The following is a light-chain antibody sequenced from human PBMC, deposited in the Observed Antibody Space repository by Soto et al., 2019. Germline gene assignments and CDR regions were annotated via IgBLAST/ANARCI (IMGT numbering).Light chain of an antibody. CDR2: DAS. Sequence: IQMTQSPSSLSASIGDRVTITCQASHDTGNYLNWYQQKSGKAPKLLIYDASNLQTGVPSRFSGSGSGTDFTLTINSLQPEDIATYYCQQYDSLPYTFGLGTKLEIK. CDR3: QQYDSLPYT. V-gene: IGKV1-33*01. J-gene: IGKJ2*01. CDR1: HDTGNY.